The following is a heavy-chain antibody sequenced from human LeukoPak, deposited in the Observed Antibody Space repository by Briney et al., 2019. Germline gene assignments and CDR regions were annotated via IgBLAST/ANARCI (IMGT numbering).Heavy chain of an antibody. CDR3: ARDRYCIGGICYSGRFDP. J-gene: IGHJ5*02. Sequence: SETLSLTCTVSGGSMNDYYWSWIRQPPGKGLEWIGYMYYSGSTNYNPSLKSRVSISIDTSKNQSSLKLSSVTAADTAVYYCARDRYCIGGICYSGRFDPWGRGTLVTVSS. D-gene: IGHD2-15*01. CDR2: MYYSGST. V-gene: IGHV4-59*01. CDR1: GGSMNDYY.